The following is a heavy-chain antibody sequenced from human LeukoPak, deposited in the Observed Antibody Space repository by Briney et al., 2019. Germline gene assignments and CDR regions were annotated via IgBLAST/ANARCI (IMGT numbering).Heavy chain of an antibody. Sequence: GGSLRLSCAASGFTFSSYGMNWVRQAPGKGLEWVSVIYGGATTSYVDSVKGRFTISSDNSKNTLYLQMDSLRAEDTAVYYCAGGSSSWSSDYWGQGTLVTVS. CDR3: AGGSSSWSSDY. V-gene: IGHV3-66*01. CDR2: IYGGATT. J-gene: IGHJ4*02. CDR1: GFTFSSYG. D-gene: IGHD6-13*01.